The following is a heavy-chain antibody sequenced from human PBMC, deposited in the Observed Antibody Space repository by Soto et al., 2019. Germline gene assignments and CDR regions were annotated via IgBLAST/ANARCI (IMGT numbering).Heavy chain of an antibody. CDR3: AGDVHYYASDY. V-gene: IGHV3-11*01. Sequence: XXSLRLSCATSRFTFIDHYMTWIRQAPGKGLECISXFSGSGSDIYYADSVKXXFTVSRDXXKNSMYLQMSSLRDEETAVYYCAGDVHYYASDYWGQGTLVTVSS. CDR2: FSGSGSDI. D-gene: IGHD3-10*01. CDR1: RFTFIDHY. J-gene: IGHJ4*02.